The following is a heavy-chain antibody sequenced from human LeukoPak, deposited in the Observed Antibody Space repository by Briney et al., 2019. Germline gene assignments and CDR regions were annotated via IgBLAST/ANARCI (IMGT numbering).Heavy chain of an antibody. CDR2: IKSKADGETT. D-gene: IGHD3-10*01. J-gene: IGHJ4*02. CDR1: GFTFTPAW. Sequence: GGSLRLSCAASGFTFTPAWMTWVRQAPGKGLEWVGRIKSKADGETTDYAAPVKGRFFMSRDDSKATLFLLMNYLETEDTAVYYCTTDRGLTMIRGVFVSWGQGTLVTVSS. CDR3: TTDRGLTMIRGVFVS. V-gene: IGHV3-15*01.